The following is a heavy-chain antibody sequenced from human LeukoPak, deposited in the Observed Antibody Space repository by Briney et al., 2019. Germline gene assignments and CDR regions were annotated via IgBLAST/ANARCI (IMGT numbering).Heavy chain of an antibody. J-gene: IGHJ4*02. CDR1: GYTFTSYA. Sequence: ASVKVSCKASGYTFTSYAMNWVRQAPGQGLEWMGWINTNTGNPTYAQGFTGRFAFSLDTSVSTAYLQISSLKAEDTAVYYCARDRISGSYYPLLTDYWGQGTLVTVSS. V-gene: IGHV7-4-1*02. CDR3: ARDRISGSYYPLLTDY. D-gene: IGHD3-10*01. CDR2: INTNTGNP.